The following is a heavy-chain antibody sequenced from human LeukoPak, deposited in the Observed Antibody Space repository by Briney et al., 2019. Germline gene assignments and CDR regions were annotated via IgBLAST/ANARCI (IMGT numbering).Heavy chain of an antibody. J-gene: IGHJ3*02. CDR2: IWYDGSNK. D-gene: IGHD3-10*01. Sequence: GGSLRLSCAASGFTFSSYGTHWVRQAPGKGLEWVAVIWYDGSNKYYADSVKGRFTISRDNSKNTLYLQMNSLRAEDTAVYYCARDFRRGVFAFDIWGQGTMVTVSS. CDR3: ARDFRRGVFAFDI. CDR1: GFTFSSYG. V-gene: IGHV3-33*01.